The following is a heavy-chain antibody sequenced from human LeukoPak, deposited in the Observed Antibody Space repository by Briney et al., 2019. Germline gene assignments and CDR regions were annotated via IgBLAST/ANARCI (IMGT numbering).Heavy chain of an antibody. Sequence: GGSLRLSCAASGFVFSGYAMHWVRQAPGKGLEWVAVISYDGSNKYYAESVKGRFTISRDNSKNTLYVQMNSLRAEDTALYYCTREHGRAWSGHTGSYYMDVWGKGTTVTVSS. D-gene: IGHD3-3*01. J-gene: IGHJ6*03. CDR2: ISYDGSNK. CDR3: TREHGRAWSGHTGSYYMDV. CDR1: GFVFSGYA. V-gene: IGHV3-30*04.